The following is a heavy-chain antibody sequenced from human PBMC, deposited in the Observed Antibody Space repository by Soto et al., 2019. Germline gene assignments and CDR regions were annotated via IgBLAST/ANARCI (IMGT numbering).Heavy chain of an antibody. CDR1: GFTVSSNY. Sequence: EVQLVESGGGLVQPGGSLRLSCAASGFTVSSNYMSWVRQAPGKGLEWVSVIYTGGSTYYADSVKGRFTISRHNSKNTLDLQMNSLRAEDTAVYYCATVGLWFGEPYYYGMDVWGQGTTVTVSS. J-gene: IGHJ6*02. V-gene: IGHV3-53*04. D-gene: IGHD3-10*01. CDR3: ATVGLWFGEPYYYGMDV. CDR2: IYTGGST.